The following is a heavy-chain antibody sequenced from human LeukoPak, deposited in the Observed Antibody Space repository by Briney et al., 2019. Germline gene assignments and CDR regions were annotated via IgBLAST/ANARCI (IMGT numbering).Heavy chain of an antibody. CDR3: ARSVPKHYYDSSGYYPGVDY. Sequence: PSETLSLTCAVYGGSFSGYCWSWIRQPPGKGLEWIGEINHSGSTNYNPSLKSRVTISVDTSKNQFSLKLSSVTAADTAVYYCARSVPKHYYDSSGYYPGVDYWGQGTLVTVSS. CDR1: GGSFSGYC. D-gene: IGHD3-22*01. J-gene: IGHJ4*02. V-gene: IGHV4-34*01. CDR2: INHSGST.